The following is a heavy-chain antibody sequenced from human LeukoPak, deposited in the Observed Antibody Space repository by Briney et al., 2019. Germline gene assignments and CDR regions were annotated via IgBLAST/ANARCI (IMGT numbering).Heavy chain of an antibody. Sequence: SETLSLTCTVSGGSICSYYWSWIRQPPGKGLEWIGYIYYSGSTNYNPSLKSRVTISVDTSKNQFSLKLSSVTAADTAVYYCARVQYSSGWYLPKYYFDYWGQGTLVTVSS. D-gene: IGHD6-19*01. V-gene: IGHV4-59*01. CDR3: ARVQYSSGWYLPKYYFDY. CDR1: GGSICSYY. J-gene: IGHJ4*02. CDR2: IYYSGST.